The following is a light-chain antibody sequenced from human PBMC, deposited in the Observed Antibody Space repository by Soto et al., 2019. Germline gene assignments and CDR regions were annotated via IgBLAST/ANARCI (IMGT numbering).Light chain of an antibody. CDR1: QSVSGY. Sequence: EIVLTQSPAPLSLSPGERATLSCRASQSVSGYLAWYQQKHGQAPRLLMYDASNRATGIPARFSGSGSGTDFTLTISSLEPEDVAVYYCQQRSNWPSTFGGGTKVEIK. CDR3: QQRSNWPST. V-gene: IGKV3-11*01. CDR2: DAS. J-gene: IGKJ4*01.